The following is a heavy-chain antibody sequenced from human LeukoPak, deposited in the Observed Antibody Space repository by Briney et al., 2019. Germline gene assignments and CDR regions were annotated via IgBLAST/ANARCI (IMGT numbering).Heavy chain of an antibody. CDR1: GFTFSSYA. CDR2: ISGSGGST. J-gene: IGHJ4*02. V-gene: IGHV3-23*01. CDR3: ARAPHYDYVWGSYRYNFDY. D-gene: IGHD3-16*02. Sequence: GGSLRLSCAASGFTFSSYAMSWVRQAPGKGLEWVSAISGSGGSTYYADSVKGRFTISRDNSKNTLYLQMNSLRAEDTAVYYCARAPHYDYVWGSYRYNFDYWGQGTLVTVSS.